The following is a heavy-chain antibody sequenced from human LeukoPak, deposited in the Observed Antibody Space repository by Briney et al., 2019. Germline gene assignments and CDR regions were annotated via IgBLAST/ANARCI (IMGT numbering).Heavy chain of an antibody. Sequence: ASVKVSCKASGYTFTSYGISWVQQAPGKGLEWMGLVDPEDGETIYAEKFQGRVTITADTSTDTAYMELSSLRSEDTAVYYCASVISSGRDWGQGTLVTVSS. J-gene: IGHJ4*02. V-gene: IGHV1-69-2*01. CDR2: VDPEDGET. D-gene: IGHD2-15*01. CDR3: ASVISSGRD. CDR1: GYTFTSYG.